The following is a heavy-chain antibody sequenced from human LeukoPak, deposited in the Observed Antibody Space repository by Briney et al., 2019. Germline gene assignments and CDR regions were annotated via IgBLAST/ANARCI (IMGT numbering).Heavy chain of an antibody. CDR1: GGTFTNYT. CDR2: IIPMYDTA. J-gene: IGHJ4*02. V-gene: IGHV1-69*06. Sequence: SVKVSCKTSGGTFTNYTINWVRQAPGQGLEWMGGIIPMYDTANYAQKFQGRVTITADKSTSTAYMELTRLRSEDTAEYFCASDYCNCSSCYGVFDSWGQGTLVTVSS. CDR3: ASDYCNCSSCYGVFDS. D-gene: IGHD2-2*01.